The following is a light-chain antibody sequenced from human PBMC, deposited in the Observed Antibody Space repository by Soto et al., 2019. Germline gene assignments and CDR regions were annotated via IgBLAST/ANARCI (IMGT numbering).Light chain of an antibody. Sequence: EIVLTQSPGTLSLSPGERAALSCRASQSVSSSTSLAWYQQKTGQAPRLLIYGASSRAVGVPDRFSGSGSGTDFTLTISRLEPEDSALYYCQQYGDSPLTFGGGTKVE. V-gene: IGKV3-20*01. CDR3: QQYGDSPLT. CDR2: GAS. J-gene: IGKJ4*01. CDR1: QSVSSSTS.